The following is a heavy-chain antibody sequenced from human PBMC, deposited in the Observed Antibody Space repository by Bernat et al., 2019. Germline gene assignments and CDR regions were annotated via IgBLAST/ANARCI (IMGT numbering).Heavy chain of an antibody. J-gene: IGHJ4*02. V-gene: IGHV3-7*03. Sequence: EVQLVESGGGLVQSGGSLRLSCTASGFIFSNYWMNWVRQAPGKGLEWVANINQDGSEQYYVDSVKGRFTISRDNAKNSVYLQMNSLRGEDTALYYCARDPLRKNGITNGTFDYWGQGTLVAVSS. CDR1: GFIFSNYW. D-gene: IGHD3-3*01. CDR3: ARDPLRKNGITNGTFDY. CDR2: INQDGSEQ.